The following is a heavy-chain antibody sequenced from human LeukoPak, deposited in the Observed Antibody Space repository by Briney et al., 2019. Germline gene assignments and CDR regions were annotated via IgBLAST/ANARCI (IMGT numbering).Heavy chain of an antibody. J-gene: IGHJ4*02. V-gene: IGHV3-23*01. CDR2: ISGSGGST. Sequence: GGSLRLSCAASGFTFSSYAMNWVRQAPGKGLEWVSAISGSGGSTYYAGSVKGRFTISRDNSKNTLYLQMNSLRAEDTDVYYCARGGYYDSSGPFDCWGQGTLVTVSS. CDR1: GFTFSSYA. D-gene: IGHD3-22*01. CDR3: ARGGYYDSSGPFDC.